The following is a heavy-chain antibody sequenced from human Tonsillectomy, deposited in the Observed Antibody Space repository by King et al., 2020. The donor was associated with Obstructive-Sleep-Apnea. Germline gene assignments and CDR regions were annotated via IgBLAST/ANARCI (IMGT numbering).Heavy chain of an antibody. CDR2: ISSSSSYI. Sequence: VQLVESGGGLVKPGGSLRLSCAASGFTFSSYSMNWVRQAPGKGLEWVSSISSSSSYIYYADSVKVRFTISRDNAKNSLYLQMNSLRAEDTAVYYCASLLYSSNHDYWGQGTLVTVSS. V-gene: IGHV3-21*01. J-gene: IGHJ4*02. CDR1: GFTFSSYS. CDR3: ASLLYSSNHDY. D-gene: IGHD6-19*01.